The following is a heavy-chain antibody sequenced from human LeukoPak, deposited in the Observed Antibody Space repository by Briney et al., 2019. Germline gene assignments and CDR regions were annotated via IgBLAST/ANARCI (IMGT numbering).Heavy chain of an antibody. CDR2: INHSGST. V-gene: IGHV4-34*01. J-gene: IGHJ4*02. CDR3: ARGLGDDDLDY. CDR1: GGSLSGYY. D-gene: IGHD2-21*02. Sequence: PSESLSPTCAVYGGSLSGYYWSWIRQPPGNGLEWIGEINHSGSTNYNPSLESRVTISVDTSKNQFSLKLSSVTAADTAVYFCARGLGDDDLDYWGEGTLVTVST.